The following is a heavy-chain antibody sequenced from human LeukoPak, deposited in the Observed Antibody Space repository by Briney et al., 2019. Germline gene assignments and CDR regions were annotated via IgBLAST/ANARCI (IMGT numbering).Heavy chain of an antibody. J-gene: IGHJ5*02. CDR2: IYYSGST. CDR1: GXSISSSSYY. V-gene: IGHV4-39*01. CDR3: ARRLITAMVTGWFDP. Sequence: TSETLSLTCTVSGXSISSSSYYWGWIRQPPGKGLEWIGSIYYSGSTYYNPSLKSRVTISVDTSKNQFSLKLSSVTAADTAVYYCARRLITAMVTGWFDPWGQGTLVTVSS. D-gene: IGHD5-18*01.